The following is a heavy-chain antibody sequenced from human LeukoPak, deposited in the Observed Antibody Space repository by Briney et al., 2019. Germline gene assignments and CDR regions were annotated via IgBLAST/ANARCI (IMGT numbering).Heavy chain of an antibody. CDR3: ARGGMITFGGVLVNWFDP. V-gene: IGHV3-30*03. D-gene: IGHD3-16*01. CDR2: ISYDGSNK. CDR1: GFTFSSYG. Sequence: GGSLRLSCAASGFTFSSYGMHWVRQAPGKGLEWVAVISYDGSNKYYADSVKGRFTISRDNSKNTLYLQMNSLRAEDTAVYYCARGGMITFGGVLVNWFDPWGQGTLVTVSS. J-gene: IGHJ5*02.